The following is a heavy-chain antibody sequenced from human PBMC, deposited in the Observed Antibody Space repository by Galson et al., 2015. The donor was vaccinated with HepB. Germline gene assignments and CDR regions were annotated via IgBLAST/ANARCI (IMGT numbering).Heavy chain of an antibody. Sequence: SLRLSCAASGFTFSGSAIHWVRQTSGKGLEWVGRIGSKANNYATAYAASVKGRFTISRDDSKNTAYLHMMSPKTEDTSVYYCTRLGDLSVYSSRWGQGTLVTVSS. J-gene: IGHJ4*02. D-gene: IGHD2-2*01. V-gene: IGHV3-73*01. CDR2: IGSKANNYAT. CDR3: TRLGDLSVYSSR. CDR1: GFTFSGSA.